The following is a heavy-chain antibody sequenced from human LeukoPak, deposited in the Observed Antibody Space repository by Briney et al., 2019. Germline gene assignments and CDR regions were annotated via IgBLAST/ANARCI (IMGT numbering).Heavy chain of an antibody. Sequence: GESLKISCKASGYTFTSYDINWVRQATGQGLEWMGWMNPNSGSTGYAQKFQGRVTITRNTSISTAYMELSSLRSEDTAVYYCARGPKLNWNPSLYFDYWGQGTLVTVSS. V-gene: IGHV1-8*03. J-gene: IGHJ4*02. CDR3: ARGPKLNWNPSLYFDY. D-gene: IGHD1-1*01. CDR2: MNPNSGST. CDR1: GYTFTSYD.